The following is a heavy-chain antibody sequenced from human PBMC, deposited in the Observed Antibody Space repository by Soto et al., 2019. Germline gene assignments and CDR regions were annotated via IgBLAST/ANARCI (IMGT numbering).Heavy chain of an antibody. Sequence: GSLRLSCAASGFTFDYYTMHWVRQAPGKGLEWVSLISWDGGSTYYADSVKGRFTISSDNSKNSLYLQLNSLRPEDTALYYCAKDIQGVAAAGDISPYYYYGMDVWGQGTTVTVSS. D-gene: IGHD6-13*01. V-gene: IGHV3-43*01. CDR2: ISWDGGST. CDR1: GFTFDYYT. J-gene: IGHJ6*02. CDR3: AKDIQGVAAAGDISPYYYYGMDV.